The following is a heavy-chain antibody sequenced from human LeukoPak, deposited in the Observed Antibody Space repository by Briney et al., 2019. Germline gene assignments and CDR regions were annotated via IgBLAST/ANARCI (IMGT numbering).Heavy chain of an antibody. J-gene: IGHJ6*03. CDR2: IYYSGST. CDR3: ARHVSDYDILTGYLDYYYYYMDV. V-gene: IGHV4-39*01. Sequence: SETLSLTCTVSGGSISSSSYYWGWIRQPPGKGQEWIGSIYYSGSTYYNPSLKSRVTISVDTSKNQFSLKLSSVTAADTAVYYCARHVSDYDILTGYLDYYYYYMDVWGKGTTVTVSS. D-gene: IGHD3-9*01. CDR1: GGSISSSSYY.